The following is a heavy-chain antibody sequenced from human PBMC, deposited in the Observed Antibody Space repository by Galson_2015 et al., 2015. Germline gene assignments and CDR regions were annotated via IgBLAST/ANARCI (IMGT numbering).Heavy chain of an antibody. J-gene: IGHJ6*03. V-gene: IGHV3-21*01. Sequence: SLRLSCAASGFTFSSYSMNWVRQAPGKGLEWVSSISSSSSYIYYADSVKGRFTISRDNAKNSLYLQMNSLRAEDTAVYYCARASYIVVVPAAMLSPGYMDVWGKGTTVTVSS. CDR3: ARASYIVVVPAAMLSPGYMDV. CDR2: ISSSSSYI. CDR1: GFTFSSYS. D-gene: IGHD2-2*01.